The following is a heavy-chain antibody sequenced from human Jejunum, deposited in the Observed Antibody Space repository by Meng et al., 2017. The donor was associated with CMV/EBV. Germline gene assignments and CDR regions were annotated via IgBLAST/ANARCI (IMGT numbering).Heavy chain of an antibody. V-gene: IGHV1-18*01. Sequence: QVHLVQLGAEVKKPGASVKVSCKASGYTFSSFGISWVRQAPGQGLEWMGWISAYNGKTNYAQKFQGRVTMTTDTSTSTAYMEVRSLTSDDTAVYYCASGFLPSWFDPWGQGTLVTVSS. CDR1: GYTFSSFG. D-gene: IGHD3-10*01. CDR2: ISAYNGKT. CDR3: ASGFLPSWFDP. J-gene: IGHJ5*02.